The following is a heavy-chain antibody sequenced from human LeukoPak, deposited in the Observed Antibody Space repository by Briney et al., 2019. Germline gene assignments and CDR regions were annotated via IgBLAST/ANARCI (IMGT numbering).Heavy chain of an antibody. D-gene: IGHD3-9*01. CDR2: IITIFGTA. J-gene: IGHJ3*02. Sequence: SVKVSCKASGGTFSSYAISWVRQAPGQGLEWMGGIITIFGTANYAQKFQGRVTITTDESTSTAYMELSSLRSEDTAVYYCASWLYYDILTGYYSEDAFDIWGQGTMVTVSS. CDR1: GGTFSSYA. V-gene: IGHV1-69*05. CDR3: ASWLYYDILTGYYSEDAFDI.